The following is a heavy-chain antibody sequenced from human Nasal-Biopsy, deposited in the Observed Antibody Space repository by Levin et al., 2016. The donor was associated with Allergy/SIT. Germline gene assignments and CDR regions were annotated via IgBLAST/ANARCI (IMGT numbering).Heavy chain of an antibody. Sequence: GESLKISCAAYGFILSSYSMNWVRQAPGKGPECVSSTTSISNHMYYADSVEGRFTISRDNAKNSLFLQMDSLRAEDTATYYCVRGQLYYGMDVWGQGTTVTVSS. D-gene: IGHD5-24*01. CDR3: VRGQLYYGMDV. J-gene: IGHJ6*02. V-gene: IGHV3-21*06. CDR2: TTSISNHM. CDR1: GFILSSYS.